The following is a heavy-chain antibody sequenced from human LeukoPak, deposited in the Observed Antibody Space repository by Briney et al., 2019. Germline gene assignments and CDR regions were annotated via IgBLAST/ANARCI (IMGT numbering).Heavy chain of an antibody. CDR2: ISGSGGST. V-gene: IGHV3-23*01. CDR3: AKIDSSGWLYYFNY. J-gene: IGHJ4*02. Sequence: PGGSLRLSCAASGFTFSSYAMSWVRQAPGKGLEWVSAISGSGGSTYYADSVKGRFTISRDNSKNTLYLQMNSLRAQDTAVYYCAKIDSSGWLYYFNYWGQGTLVTVSS. CDR1: GFTFSSYA. D-gene: IGHD6-19*01.